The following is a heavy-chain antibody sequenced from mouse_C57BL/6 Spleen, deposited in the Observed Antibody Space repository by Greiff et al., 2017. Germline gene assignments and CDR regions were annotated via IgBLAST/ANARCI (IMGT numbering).Heavy chain of an antibody. J-gene: IGHJ3*01. V-gene: IGHV14-1*01. D-gene: IGHD1-1*01. CDR1: GFNIKDYY. CDR3: TTEEYYGSSPAWFAY. CDR2: IDPEDGDT. Sequence: VQLQQSGAELVRPGASVKLSCTASGFNIKDYYMHWVKQRPEQGLEWIGRIDPEDGDTESAPKFQGKATMTADTSSNTAYLQLSSLTSEDTAVYYCTTEEYYGSSPAWFAYWGQGTLVTVSA.